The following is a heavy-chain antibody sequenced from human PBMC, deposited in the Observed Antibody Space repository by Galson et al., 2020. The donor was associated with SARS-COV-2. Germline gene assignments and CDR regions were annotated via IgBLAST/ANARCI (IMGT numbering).Heavy chain of an antibody. J-gene: IGHJ6*02. CDR3: ASQPAAAADTYYYYGMDV. V-gene: IGHV3-21*01. CDR2: ISSSSSYI. D-gene: IGHD6-13*01. CDR1: GFTFSSYS. Sequence: GESLKISCAAFGFTFSSYSMNWVRQAPGKGLEWVSSISSSSSYIYYADSVKGRFTISRDNAKNSLYLQMNSLRAEDTAVYYCASQPAAAADTYYYYGMDVWGQGTTVTVSS.